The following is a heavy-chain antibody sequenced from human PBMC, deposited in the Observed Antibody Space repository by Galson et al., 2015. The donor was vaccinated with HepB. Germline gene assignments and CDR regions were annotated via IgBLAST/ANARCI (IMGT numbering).Heavy chain of an antibody. CDR2: ISYDGSNK. CDR1: GFTFSSYA. J-gene: IGHJ4*02. CDR3: ARGRSDWAYGGNYDY. V-gene: IGHV3-30*04. D-gene: IGHD4-23*01. Sequence: SLRLSCAASGFTFSSYAMHWVRQAPGKGLEWVAVISYDGSNKYYADSVKGRFTISRDNSKNTLYLQMNSLRAEDTAVYYCARGRSDWAYGGNYDYWGQGTLVTVSS.